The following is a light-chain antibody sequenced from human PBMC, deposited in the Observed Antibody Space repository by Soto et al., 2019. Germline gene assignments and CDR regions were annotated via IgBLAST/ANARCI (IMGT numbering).Light chain of an antibody. CDR2: DAS. CDR1: QSVSTY. J-gene: IGKJ4*01. Sequence: EIVLTQSPATLSLSPGERATLSCRASQSVSTYLAWYQQKPGQAPRLLIYDASNRATGIPTRFSGSGSGTDVPLTISNLEPEDFAVYCCQQRSNWPPLTFGGGTKVEIK. V-gene: IGKV3-11*01. CDR3: QQRSNWPPLT.